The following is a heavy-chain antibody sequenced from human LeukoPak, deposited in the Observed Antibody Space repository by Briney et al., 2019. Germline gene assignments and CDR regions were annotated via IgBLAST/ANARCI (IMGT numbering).Heavy chain of an antibody. D-gene: IGHD2-8*01. Sequence: GGSLRLSCAASTFTFSNYWMHWVRQAPGKGLVWVSRINSDGSGTRYADSVKARFTISRDNAKNTLYLQMNSLTAEDTAVYYCARDLMVGSPFDSWGQGTLVTVSS. J-gene: IGHJ4*02. V-gene: IGHV3-74*01. CDR1: TFTFSNYW. CDR3: ARDLMVGSPFDS. CDR2: INSDGSGT.